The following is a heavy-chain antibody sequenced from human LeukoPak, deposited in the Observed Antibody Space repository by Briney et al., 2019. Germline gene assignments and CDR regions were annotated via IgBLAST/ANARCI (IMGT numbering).Heavy chain of an antibody. V-gene: IGHV3-30*18. J-gene: IGHJ4*02. CDR1: GFTFSSYG. CDR2: ISYDGSNK. Sequence: GGSLRLSCAASGFTFSSYGMHWVRQAPGKGLEWVAVISYDGSNKYYADSVKGRFTISRDNSKNTLYLQMNSLRAEDTAVYYCAKGDSFDYWGQGTLVTVSS. CDR3: AKGDSFDY.